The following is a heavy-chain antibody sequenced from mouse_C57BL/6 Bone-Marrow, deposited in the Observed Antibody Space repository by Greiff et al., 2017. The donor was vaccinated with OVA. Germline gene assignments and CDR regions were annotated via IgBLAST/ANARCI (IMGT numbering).Heavy chain of an antibody. Sequence: QVQLQQSGAELMKPGASVKLSCKATGYTFTGYWIEWVKQRPGHGLEWIGEILPGSGSTNDNEKFKGKATFTADTSSNTAYMQLSSLTTEDSAIYYCARSGDYDPYYYAMDYWGQGTSVTVSS. J-gene: IGHJ4*01. CDR1: GYTFTGYW. V-gene: IGHV1-9*01. CDR2: ILPGSGST. D-gene: IGHD2-4*01. CDR3: ARSGDYDPYYYAMDY.